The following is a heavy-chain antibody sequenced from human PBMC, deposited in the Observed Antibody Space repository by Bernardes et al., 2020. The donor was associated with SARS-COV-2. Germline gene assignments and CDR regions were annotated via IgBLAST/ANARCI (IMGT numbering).Heavy chain of an antibody. V-gene: IGHV1-18*01. D-gene: IGHD2-15*01. CDR3: AREDIGYCSGGSCQPFDY. CDR2: ISAYNDNT. Sequence: ASVKVSCKASGYTFTSYGISWVRQAPGQGLEWMGWISAYNDNTNYAQKFQGRVTMTTDTSTSTAYMELRSLRSDDTAVYYCAREDIGYCSGGSCQPFDYWGQGTLVTVSS. J-gene: IGHJ4*02. CDR1: GYTFTSYG.